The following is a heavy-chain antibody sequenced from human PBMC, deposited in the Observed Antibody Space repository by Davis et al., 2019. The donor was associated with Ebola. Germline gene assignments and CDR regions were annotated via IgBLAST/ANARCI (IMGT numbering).Heavy chain of an antibody. CDR2: ISGSGGST. J-gene: IGHJ1*01. D-gene: IGHD6-13*01. V-gene: IGHV3-23*01. Sequence: GESLKISCAASGFTFSSYAMSWVRQAPGKGLEWVSAISGSGGSTYYADSVKGRFTISRDNSKNTLYLQMNSLRAEDTAVYYCAKNRGSSWPEYFQHWGQGTLVTVSP. CDR1: GFTFSSYA. CDR3: AKNRGSSWPEYFQH.